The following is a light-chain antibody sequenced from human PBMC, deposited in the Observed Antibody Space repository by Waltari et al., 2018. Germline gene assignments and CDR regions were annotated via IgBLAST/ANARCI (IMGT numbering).Light chain of an antibody. V-gene: IGLV3-21*04. CDR1: NIGTYS. J-gene: IGLJ1*01. CDR2: YDR. Sequence: SYVVTQPPSVSVAPGETATITCGGDNIGTYSVHWYQQKAGQAPVLVIFYDRDRPPGIPARFSGSNSGNTATLTLSRVEAGDEARYYCHVWHPHVDPGVFGTGTEVTVL. CDR3: HVWHPHVDPGV.